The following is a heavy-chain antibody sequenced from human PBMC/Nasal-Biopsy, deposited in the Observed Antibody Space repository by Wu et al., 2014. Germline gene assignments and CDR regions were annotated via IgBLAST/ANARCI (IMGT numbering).Heavy chain of an antibody. V-gene: IGHV1-18*01. D-gene: IGHD2-2*01. CDR3: ARGYCSSTSCYSFDY. CDR2: ISAYNGNT. CDR1: GYTFTSYG. Sequence: VKVSCKASGYTFTSYGISWVRQAPGQGLEWMGWISAYNGNTNYAQKLQGRVTMTTDTSTSTAYMELRSLRSDDTAVYYCARGYCSSTSCYSFDYWGQGTLVTVSS. J-gene: IGHJ4*02.